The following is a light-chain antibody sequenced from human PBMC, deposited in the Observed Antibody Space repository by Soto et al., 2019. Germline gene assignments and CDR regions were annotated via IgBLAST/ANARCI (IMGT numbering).Light chain of an antibody. CDR1: SSNIGTNT. CDR2: SNN. Sequence: VLTQPPSASGTPGQRVTISCSGSSSNIGTNTVNWYQHLPGTAPKLLIYSNNQRPSGVPDRFSGSKSATSASLAISGLQSEDEADYYCASWDDSLNGPVFGGGTKLTVL. J-gene: IGLJ2*01. V-gene: IGLV1-44*01. CDR3: ASWDDSLNGPV.